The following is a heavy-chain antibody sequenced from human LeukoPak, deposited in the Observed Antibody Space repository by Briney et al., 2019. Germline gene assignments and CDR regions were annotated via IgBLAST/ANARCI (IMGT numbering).Heavy chain of an antibody. D-gene: IGHD3-16*01. CDR3: ASSYDNVRYFDL. Sequence: SETLSLTCTVSGGSFSTSHYYWGWIRQPPGKGLEWIGYIYYSGRTYYNPSLNSRVTISVYTSKNEFSLKLSSVTAADTAVYYCASSYDNVRYFDLWGRGTLVTVSS. J-gene: IGHJ2*01. CDR1: GGSFSTSHYY. V-gene: IGHV4-39*01. CDR2: IYYSGRT.